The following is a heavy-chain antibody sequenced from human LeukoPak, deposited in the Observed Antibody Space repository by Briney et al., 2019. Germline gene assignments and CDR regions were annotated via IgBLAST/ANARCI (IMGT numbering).Heavy chain of an antibody. Sequence: GGSLRLSRAASGFTFSNYAMTWVRQAPGMGLEWVSSISGSGDSTYYADSVKGRFTISRDNSKNTLYLQMDSLRVEDTVIYYCAKVGIAGPSRGGGYLDYWGQGTPVTVSS. J-gene: IGHJ4*02. D-gene: IGHD6-13*01. CDR2: ISGSGDST. CDR3: AKVGIAGPSRGGGYLDY. V-gene: IGHV3-23*01. CDR1: GFTFSNYA.